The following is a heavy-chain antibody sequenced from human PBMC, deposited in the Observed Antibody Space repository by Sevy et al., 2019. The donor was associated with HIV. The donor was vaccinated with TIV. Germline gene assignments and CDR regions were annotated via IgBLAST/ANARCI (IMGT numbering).Heavy chain of an antibody. D-gene: IGHD5-12*01. V-gene: IGHV3-23*01. CDR1: GFTFSSYA. CDR3: ATWIPDNYYYYMDV. CDR2: ISGSGGGT. J-gene: IGHJ6*03. Sequence: GGSLRLSCAASGFTFSSYAMSWVRQAPGKGLEWVSAISGSGGGTYYADSVKGRFTISRDNSKNTLYLQMNSLRAEDTAVYYCATWIPDNYYYYMDVWGKGTTVTVSS.